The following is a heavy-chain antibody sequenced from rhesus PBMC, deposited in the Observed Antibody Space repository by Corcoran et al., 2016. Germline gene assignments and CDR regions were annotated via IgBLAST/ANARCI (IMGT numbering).Heavy chain of an antibody. D-gene: IGHD6-31*01. V-gene: IGHV4S12*01. Sequence: QVQLQESGPGVVKPSETLSLTCAVSGGSISSGYYYWSWMRQPPGKGREWIGGILSNSESTNYNPPLKSRVTISTDTSTNQFSLKLSSVTAADAAVYYCARSSSSCWYPVWGQGVLVTVSS. CDR2: ILSNSEST. CDR1: GGSISSGYYY. J-gene: IGHJ5-1*01. CDR3: ARSSSSCWYPV.